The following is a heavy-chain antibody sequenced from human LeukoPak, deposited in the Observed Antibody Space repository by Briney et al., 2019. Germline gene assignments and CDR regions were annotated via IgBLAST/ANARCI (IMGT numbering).Heavy chain of an antibody. J-gene: IGHJ4*02. CDR2: ISSSGGST. CDR3: AKVWDTYYYDSSGSFDY. CDR1: GFTFSSYA. Sequence: GGSLRLSCAASGFTFSSYAMSWVRQAPGKGLEWVSAISSSGGSTYYADSVKSRFTISRDNSKNTLYLQMNSLRAEDTAVYYCAKVWDTYYYDSSGSFDYWGQGTLVTVSS. D-gene: IGHD3-22*01. V-gene: IGHV3-23*01.